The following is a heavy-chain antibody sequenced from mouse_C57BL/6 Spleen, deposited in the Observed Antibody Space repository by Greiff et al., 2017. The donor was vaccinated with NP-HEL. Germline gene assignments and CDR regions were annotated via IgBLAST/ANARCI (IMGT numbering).Heavy chain of an antibody. Sequence: EVQGVESGGDLVKPGGSLKLSCAASGFTFSSYGMSWVRQTPDKRLEWVATISSGGSYTYYPDSVKGRFTISRDNAKNTLYLQMSSLKSEDTAMYYCARRNYDSFAYWGQGTLVTVSA. CDR3: ARRNYDSFAY. D-gene: IGHD2-4*01. CDR2: ISSGGSYT. V-gene: IGHV5-6*01. J-gene: IGHJ3*01. CDR1: GFTFSSYG.